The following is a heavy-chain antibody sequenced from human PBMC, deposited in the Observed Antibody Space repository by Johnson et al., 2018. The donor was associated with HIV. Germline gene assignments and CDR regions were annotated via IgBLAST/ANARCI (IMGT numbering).Heavy chain of an antibody. J-gene: IGHJ3*01. CDR2: ISGSGGST. CDR1: GFTFSSYA. V-gene: IGHV3-23*04. D-gene: IGHD2-21*01. CDR3: AKVDCGGDTCAGYDPFDL. Sequence: MLLVESGGGVVQPGRSLRLSCAASGFTFSSYAMSWVRQAPGKGLEWVSAISGSGGSTYYADSVKGRFTISRDNAKYTVDLQMNSLRVEDTAVYYCAKVDCGGDTCAGYDPFDLWGQGTLVTVSS.